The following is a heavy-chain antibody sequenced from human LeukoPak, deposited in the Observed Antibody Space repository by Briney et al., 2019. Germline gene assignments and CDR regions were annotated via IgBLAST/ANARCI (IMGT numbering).Heavy chain of an antibody. CDR1: GFTFSNAW. D-gene: IGHD3-10*01. CDR3: HYYGSGSYFTPYYYYGMDV. J-gene: IGHJ6*02. V-gene: IGHV3-15*01. CDR2: IKSKTDGGTT. Sequence: GGSLRLSCAASGFTFSNAWMSWVRQAPGKGLEWVGRIKSKTDGGTTDYAAPVKGRFTISRDDSKNTLYLQMNSLKTEDTAVYYCHYYGSGSYFTPYYYYGMDVWGQGTTVTVSS.